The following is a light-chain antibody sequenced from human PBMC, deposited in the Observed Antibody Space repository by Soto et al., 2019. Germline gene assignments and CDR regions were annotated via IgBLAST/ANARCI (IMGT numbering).Light chain of an antibody. CDR1: QNIDMY. CDR2: GAS. Sequence: DIQMTQSPSSLSASVGDTVTITCRASQNIDMYLNWYQQRPGKAPKVLISGASNLQSGVPSRFSGSGSGTDFTLTIHSLQPEDLATYSCHHTFSVPPWTFGQGTKVDIK. V-gene: IGKV1-39*01. J-gene: IGKJ1*01. CDR3: HHTFSVPPWT.